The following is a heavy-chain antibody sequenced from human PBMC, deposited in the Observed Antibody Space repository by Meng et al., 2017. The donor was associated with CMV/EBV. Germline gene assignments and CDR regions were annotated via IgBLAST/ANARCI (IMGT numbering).Heavy chain of an antibody. CDR1: GFTFSSYA. J-gene: IGHJ4*02. Sequence: GESLKISCAASGFTFSSYAMHWVRQAPGKGLEWVAVISYDGSNKYYADSVKGRFTTSRDNSKNTLYLQMNSLRAEDTAVYYCAREGVGWELLGSPFDYWGQGTLVTVSS. D-gene: IGHD1-26*01. CDR2: ISYDGSNK. V-gene: IGHV3-30*04. CDR3: AREGVGWELLGSPFDY.